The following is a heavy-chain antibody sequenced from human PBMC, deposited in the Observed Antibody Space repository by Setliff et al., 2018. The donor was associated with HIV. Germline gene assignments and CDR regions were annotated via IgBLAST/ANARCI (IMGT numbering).Heavy chain of an antibody. V-gene: IGHV3-7*01. D-gene: IGHD6-19*01. J-gene: IGHJ4*02. Sequence: PGGSLRLSCAASGFSFSNYWMNWVRQVPGKGLEWVANINQDGSNKYYADSVKGRFAISRDNSKNTLYLQMDSLRAEDTALYYCTSDPPASGWTLAYWGQGALVTVSS. CDR1: GFSFSNYW. CDR3: TSDPPASGWTLAY. CDR2: INQDGSNK.